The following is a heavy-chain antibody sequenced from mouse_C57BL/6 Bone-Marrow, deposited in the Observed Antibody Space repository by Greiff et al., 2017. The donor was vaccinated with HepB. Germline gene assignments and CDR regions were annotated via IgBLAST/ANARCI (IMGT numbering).Heavy chain of an antibody. J-gene: IGHJ3*01. CDR2: IRLKSDNYAT. CDR3: SILRSYAY. Sequence: EVKLMESGGGLVQPGGSMKLSCVASGFTFSNYWMNWVRQSPEKGLEWVAQIRLKSDNYATHYAESVKGRFTISRDDSKSSVYLQMNNLRAEDTGIYYCSILRSYAYWGQGTLVTVSA. D-gene: IGHD3-2*02. V-gene: IGHV6-3*01. CDR1: GFTFSNYW.